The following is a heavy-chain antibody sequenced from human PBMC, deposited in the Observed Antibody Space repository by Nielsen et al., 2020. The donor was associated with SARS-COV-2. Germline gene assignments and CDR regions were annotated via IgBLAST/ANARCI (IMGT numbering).Heavy chain of an antibody. J-gene: IGHJ4*02. CDR1: GYTFTGYY. Sequence: ASVKVSCKASGYTFTGYYMHWVRQAPGQGLEWMGWMNPNSGNTGYAQKFQGRVTMTRNTSISTAYMELSSLRSEDTAVYYCARGRTLGYWGQGTLVTVSS. CDR3: ARGRTLGY. V-gene: IGHV1-8*02. CDR2: MNPNSGNT.